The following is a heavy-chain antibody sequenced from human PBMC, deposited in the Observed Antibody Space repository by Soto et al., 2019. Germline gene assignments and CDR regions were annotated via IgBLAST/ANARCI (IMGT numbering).Heavy chain of an antibody. D-gene: IGHD3-9*01. J-gene: IGHJ6*02. CDR2: TYYRSKWYN. Sequence: SQTLSLTCAISGDSVSSNSAAWNWIRQSPSRGLEWLGRTYYRSKWYNDYAVSVKSRITINPDTSKNQFSLQLNSVTPEDTAVYYCARTLRYFDWLLSSYYYGMDVWRQGITVIVSS. CDR3: ARTLRYFDWLLSSYYYGMDV. CDR1: GDSVSSNSAA. V-gene: IGHV6-1*01.